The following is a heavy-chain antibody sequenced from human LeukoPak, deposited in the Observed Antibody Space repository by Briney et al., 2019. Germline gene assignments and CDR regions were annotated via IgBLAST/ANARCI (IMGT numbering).Heavy chain of an antibody. CDR3: ARSLITMVRGVIDWFDP. V-gene: IGHV4-59*01. Sequence: SETLSLTCTVSGGSISSYYWSWIRQPPGKGPEWIGNIYYSGSTNYNPSLKSRVTISVDTSKNQFSLKLSSVTAADTAVYYCARSLITMVRGVIDWFDPWGQGTLVTVSS. J-gene: IGHJ5*02. CDR2: IYYSGST. D-gene: IGHD3-10*01. CDR1: GGSISSYY.